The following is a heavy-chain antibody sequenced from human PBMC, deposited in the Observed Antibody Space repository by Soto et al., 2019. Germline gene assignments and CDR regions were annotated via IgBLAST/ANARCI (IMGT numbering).Heavy chain of an antibody. CDR2: VSPDGINV. J-gene: IGHJ6*02. Sequence: GGSLRLSCAVSGFNFGSLAVHWVRQAPGKGPEWVAAVSPDGINVHYADSVKGRFTISRDDSETSVHLQMNSLRAEDTAVYFCAKDHSVVPALSDKYGMDVWGQGTTVTVSS. D-gene: IGHD2-15*01. V-gene: IGHV3-30*18. CDR3: AKDHSVVPALSDKYGMDV. CDR1: GFNFGSLA.